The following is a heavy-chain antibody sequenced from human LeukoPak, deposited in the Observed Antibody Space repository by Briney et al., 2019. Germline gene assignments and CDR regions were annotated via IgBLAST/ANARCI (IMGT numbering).Heavy chain of an antibody. Sequence: GGSLRLSCAASGFSFRDSYMGWIRQAPGKGLEWVSYISSVNNYANYGDSVKGRFAISRDNAKNSLYLQMNSLRAEDTAVYFCATVYDSRGYYFNYWGQGTLVTVSS. V-gene: IGHV3-11*05. J-gene: IGHJ4*02. CDR2: ISSVNNYA. CDR1: GFSFRDSY. CDR3: ATVYDSRGYYFNY. D-gene: IGHD3-22*01.